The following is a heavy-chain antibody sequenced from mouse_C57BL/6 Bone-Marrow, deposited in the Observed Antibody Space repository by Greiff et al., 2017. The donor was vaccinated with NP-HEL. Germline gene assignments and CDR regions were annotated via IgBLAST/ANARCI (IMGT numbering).Heavy chain of an antibody. CDR3: ARRSLYEGAFYAMDY. Sequence: QVQLQQSGAELARPGASVKLSCKASGYTFTSYGISWVKQRTGQGLEWIGEIYPRSGNTYYNEKFKGKATLTADKSSSTAYMELRSLTSEDSAVYFCARRSLYEGAFYAMDYWGQGTSVTVSS. J-gene: IGHJ4*01. CDR1: GYTFTSYG. V-gene: IGHV1-81*01. CDR2: IYPRSGNT. D-gene: IGHD2-13*01.